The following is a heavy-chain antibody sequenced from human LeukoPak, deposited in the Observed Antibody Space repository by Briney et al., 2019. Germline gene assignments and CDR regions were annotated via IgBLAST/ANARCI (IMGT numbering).Heavy chain of an antibody. D-gene: IGHD6-13*01. CDR1: GFTFDDYA. Sequence: GGSLRLSCAASGFTFDDYAMHWVRQAPGKGLEWVSGISWNSGSIGYADSVKGRFTISRDNAKNSLYLQMNSLRAEDTAVYYCASADRAAAGILDYWGQGTLVTVSS. V-gene: IGHV3-9*01. CDR2: ISWNSGSI. CDR3: ASADRAAAGILDY. J-gene: IGHJ4*02.